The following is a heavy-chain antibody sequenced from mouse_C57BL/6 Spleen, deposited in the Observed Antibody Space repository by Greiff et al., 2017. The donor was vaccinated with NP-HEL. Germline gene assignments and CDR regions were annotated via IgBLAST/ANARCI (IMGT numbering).Heavy chain of an antibody. CDR2: INPNSGGT. CDR1: GYTFTDYY. Sequence: VQLQQSGPELVKPGASVKISCKASGYTFTDYYMNWVKQSHGKSLEWIGDINPNSGGTSYNQKFKGKATLTVDKSSSTAYMELRSLTSEDSAVYYCARGVRYGSSPYYFDYWGQGTTLTVSS. CDR3: ARGVRYGSSPYYFDY. V-gene: IGHV1-26*01. D-gene: IGHD1-1*01. J-gene: IGHJ2*01.